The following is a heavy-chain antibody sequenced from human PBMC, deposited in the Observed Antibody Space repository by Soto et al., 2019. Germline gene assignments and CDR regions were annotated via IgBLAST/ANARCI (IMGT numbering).Heavy chain of an antibody. CDR2: IIPMFETV. Sequence: AAVKVSCTASGGTFDNYAVSWVRQAPGQGLEWMGGIIPMFETVNYAQRFQGRLTIAADESTSTAYMGLTSLTSADTAIYLCARGLRTGNYGMDGWGKGTKVTVYS. J-gene: IGHJ6*04. CDR3: ARGLRTGNYGMDG. V-gene: IGHV1-69*13. CDR1: GGTFDNYA. D-gene: IGHD4-17*01.